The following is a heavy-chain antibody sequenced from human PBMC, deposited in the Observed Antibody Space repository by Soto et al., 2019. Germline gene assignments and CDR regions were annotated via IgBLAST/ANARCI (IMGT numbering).Heavy chain of an antibody. V-gene: IGHV1-69*13. CDR1: GGTFSSYA. D-gene: IGHD2-2*01. J-gene: IGHJ6*02. CDR3: AGRSTSCQLCYYYYGMDV. CDR2: IIPIFGTA. Sequence: SVKVSCKASGGTFSSYAISWVRQAPGQGLEWMGVIIPIFGTANYAQKFQGRVTITADESTSTAYMELSSLRSEDTAVYYCAGRSTSCQLCYYYYGMDVWGQGTTVTVSS.